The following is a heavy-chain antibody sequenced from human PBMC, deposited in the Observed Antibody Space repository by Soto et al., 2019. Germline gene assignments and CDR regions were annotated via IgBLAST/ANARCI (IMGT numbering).Heavy chain of an antibody. D-gene: IGHD3-22*01. Sequence: SETLSLTCAVSGGSISSGGYSWSWIRQPPGKGLEWIGYIYHSGSTYYNPSLKSRVTISVDRSKNQFSLKLSSVSAADTAVYYCARISSGYDYWGQGTLVTVSS. CDR2: IYHSGST. V-gene: IGHV4-30-2*01. CDR3: ARISSGYDY. J-gene: IGHJ4*02. CDR1: GGSISSGGYS.